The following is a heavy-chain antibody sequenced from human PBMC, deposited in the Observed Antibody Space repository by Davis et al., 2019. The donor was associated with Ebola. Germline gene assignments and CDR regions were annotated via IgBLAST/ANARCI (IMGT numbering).Heavy chain of an antibody. J-gene: IGHJ1*01. CDR1: GDTFTNYG. V-gene: IGHV1-18*01. CDR2: ISAYSDNT. CDR3: ARDYYDSSVYFQH. Sequence: AASVKVSCKASGDTFTNYGFSWVRQAPGQGLEWMGWISAYSDNTNYAQKLQGRVTMTTDTSTSTAYMELRSLRSDDTAVYYCARDYYDSSVYFQHWGQGTLVTVSS. D-gene: IGHD3-22*01.